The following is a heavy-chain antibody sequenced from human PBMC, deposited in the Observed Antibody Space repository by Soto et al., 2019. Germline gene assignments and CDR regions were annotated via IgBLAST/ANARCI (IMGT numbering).Heavy chain of an antibody. D-gene: IGHD6-19*01. CDR1: GGSISSGGYS. J-gene: IGHJ4*02. CDR2: IYHSGST. CDR3: ASAGGLGAVAADY. V-gene: IGHV4-30-2*01. Sequence: QLQLQESGSGLVKPSQTLSLTCAVSGGSISSGGYSWSWIRQPPGKGLEWIGYIYHSGSTYYNPSLKSRVTIPVDRSTNQFSLKLSSVTAADTAVYYCASAGGLGAVAADYWGQGTLVTVSS.